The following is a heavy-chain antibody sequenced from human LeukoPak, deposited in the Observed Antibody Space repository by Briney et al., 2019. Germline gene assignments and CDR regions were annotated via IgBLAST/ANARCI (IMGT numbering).Heavy chain of an antibody. V-gene: IGHV3-11*01. CDR2: ISSSGSTI. CDR1: GFPLRDYY. Sequence: PGGAPRLSCAASGFPLRDYYMRRVRPAPGEGLEWVSYISSSGSTIYYADSVKGRFTISRDNAKNSLYLQMNSLRAEDTAVYYCARDLWGLDYWGQGTLVTVSS. J-gene: IGHJ4*02. CDR3: ARDLWGLDY. D-gene: IGHD3-10*01.